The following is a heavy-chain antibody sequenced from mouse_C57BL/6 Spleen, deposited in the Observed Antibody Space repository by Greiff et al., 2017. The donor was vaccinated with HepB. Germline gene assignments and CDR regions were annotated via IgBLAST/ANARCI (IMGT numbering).Heavy chain of an antibody. V-gene: IGHV1-75*01. CDR3: ARGNYLYYMDY. CDR1: GYTFTDYY. J-gene: IGHJ2*01. Sequence: QVQLQQSGPELVKPGASVKISCTASGYTFTDYYINWVKQTPGQGLEWIGWIFPGSGSTYYNEKFKGRATLTVDKSSSTAYMLLSRLTSEDSAVYFCARGNYLYYMDYWGQGTTLTVSS. CDR2: IFPGSGST. D-gene: IGHD2-1*01.